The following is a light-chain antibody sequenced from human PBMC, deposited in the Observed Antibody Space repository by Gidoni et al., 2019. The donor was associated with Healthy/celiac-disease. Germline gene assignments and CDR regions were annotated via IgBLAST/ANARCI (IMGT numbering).Light chain of an antibody. V-gene: IGLV1-47*01. Sequence: QSVLTQPPSASGTPGQRVTIPFSGSSSNIGINHVHWYQQLPGTAPKLLLYMNNQRPSGVPDRFSGSTSGTSASLAISGLRSEDEADYYCATWDDSLSGIFGGGTKLTVL. CDR1: SSNIGINH. CDR2: MNN. CDR3: ATWDDSLSGI. J-gene: IGLJ2*01.